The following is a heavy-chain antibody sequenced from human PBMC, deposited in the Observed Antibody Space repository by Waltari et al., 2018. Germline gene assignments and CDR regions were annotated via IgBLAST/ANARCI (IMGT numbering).Heavy chain of an antibody. CDR1: GGSNSSGDDH. Sequence: QVQLQESGPGLVKPSQTLSLTCPVSGGSNSSGDDHWNWIRQAPGEGLEWIGYIFDSGSTYYKPSLKSRLTMSVETSKNQFSLKLSSVTAADTAVYYCARGWGSIIDYFYGMDVWGQGTTVTVSS. D-gene: IGHD3-16*01. CDR3: ARGWGSIIDYFYGMDV. CDR2: IFDSGST. V-gene: IGHV4-30-4*01. J-gene: IGHJ6*02.